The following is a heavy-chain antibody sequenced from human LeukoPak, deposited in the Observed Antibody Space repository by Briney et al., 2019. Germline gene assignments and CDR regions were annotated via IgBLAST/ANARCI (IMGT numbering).Heavy chain of an antibody. V-gene: IGHV4-31*03. CDR1: GGPISSGGYY. J-gene: IGHJ6*02. D-gene: IGHD4-17*01. CDR2: IYYSGST. Sequence: SETLSLTCTVSGGPISSGGYYWSWIRQHPGKGLEWIGYIYYSGSTYYNPSLKSRVTTSVDTSKNQFSLKLSSVTAADTAVYYCARDSHVPGGGVTTLNYYYGMDVWGQGTTVTVSS. CDR3: ARDSHVPGGGVTTLNYYYGMDV.